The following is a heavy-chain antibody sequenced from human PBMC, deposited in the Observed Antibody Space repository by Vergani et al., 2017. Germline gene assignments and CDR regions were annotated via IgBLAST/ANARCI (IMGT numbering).Heavy chain of an antibody. J-gene: IGHJ6*03. CDR1: GFKFSNFG. CDR2: ISYNGGNQ. Sequence: VQLVESGGGLVQPGRSLRLSCAAAGFKFSNFGMHWVRQVPGKGLEWVAFISYNGGNQYYADSVQGRFTISRDNTKNILYLQMSSLRVEDTALYYCTRDVADTHSSIWPLNYHYFMDVWGEGTTVTVSS. V-gene: IGHV3-33*05. CDR3: TRDVADTHSSIWPLNYHYFMDV. D-gene: IGHD6-13*01.